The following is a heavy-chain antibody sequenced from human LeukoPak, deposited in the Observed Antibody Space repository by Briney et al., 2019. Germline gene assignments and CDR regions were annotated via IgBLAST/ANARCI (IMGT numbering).Heavy chain of an antibody. J-gene: IGHJ4*02. V-gene: IGHV1-2*02. CDR3: AREYYDSSGYYYYFDY. D-gene: IGHD3-22*01. CDR2: INPNSGGT. CDR1: GYTVTGYY. Sequence: ASVKVSCNASGYTVTGYYMHWVRQAPGQELEWMGWINPNSGGTNDAQKFQGRVTMTRDTAISTAYMDLSRLRSDDTAVYYCAREYYDSSGYYYYFDYWGQGTLVTVSS.